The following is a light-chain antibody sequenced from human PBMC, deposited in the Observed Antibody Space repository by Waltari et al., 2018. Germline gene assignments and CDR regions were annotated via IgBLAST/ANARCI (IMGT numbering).Light chain of an antibody. CDR3: SSYTGSNTWV. CDR2: EVS. J-gene: IGLJ3*02. CDR1: SSDVGGSNH. Sequence: QSALTQPASVSGSPGQSITISCTGTSSDVGGSNHVSWYQQHPGKAPELMIFEVSHRPSGVSSRFSGSKSGNTASLTISGLQAEDEADYYCSSYTGSNTWVFGGGTKLTVL. V-gene: IGLV2-14*01.